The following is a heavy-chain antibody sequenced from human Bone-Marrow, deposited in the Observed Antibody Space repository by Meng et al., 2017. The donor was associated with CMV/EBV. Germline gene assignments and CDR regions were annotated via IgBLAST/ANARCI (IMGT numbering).Heavy chain of an antibody. CDR1: GYSFTSYC. CDR3: ARAPAGIVVVPAAPTRWAFDI. J-gene: IGHJ3*02. D-gene: IGHD2-2*01. CDR2: IYPGDSDT. V-gene: IGHV5-51*01. Sequence: GGSLRLSCKGSGYSFTSYCIGWVRQMPGKGLEWMGIIYPGDSDTRYSPSFQGQVTISADKSISTAYLQWSSLKASDTAMYYCARAPAGIVVVPAAPTRWAFDIWGQGTMVTV.